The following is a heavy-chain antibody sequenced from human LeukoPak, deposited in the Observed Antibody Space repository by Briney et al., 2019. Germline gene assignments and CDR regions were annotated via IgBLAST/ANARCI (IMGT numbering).Heavy chain of an antibody. CDR2: LSWNSGTI. V-gene: IGHV3-9*01. CDR1: GFTFDDYA. CDR3: AKDTRDILTGYYNTAFDY. D-gene: IGHD3-9*01. Sequence: GGSLRLSCAASGFTFDDYAMHWVRQAPGKGLEWASGLSWNSGTIGYADSVKGRFTISRDNAKNSLYLQMNSLRTEDTALYYCAKDTRDILTGYYNTAFDYWGQGTLVTVSS. J-gene: IGHJ4*02.